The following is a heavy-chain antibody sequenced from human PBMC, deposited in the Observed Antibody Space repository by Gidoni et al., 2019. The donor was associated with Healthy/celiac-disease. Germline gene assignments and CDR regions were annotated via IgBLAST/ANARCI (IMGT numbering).Heavy chain of an antibody. Sequence: EVQLLESGGGLVQPGGSLRLSCAASGFTFSSYAMSLVRQAPGKGLEGVSAISGSGGSTYYADSVKGRFTTSRENSKNTLYLQMNSLRAEDTAVYYCANPQWLDPLGYYGMDVWGQGTTVTVSS. CDR2: ISGSGGST. CDR1: GFTFSSYA. V-gene: IGHV3-23*01. D-gene: IGHD6-19*01. J-gene: IGHJ6*02. CDR3: ANPQWLDPLGYYGMDV.